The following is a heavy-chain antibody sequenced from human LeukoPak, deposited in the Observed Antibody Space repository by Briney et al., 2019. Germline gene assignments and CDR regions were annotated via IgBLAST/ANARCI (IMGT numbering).Heavy chain of an antibody. CDR3: GGSGWYGKADY. Sequence: GGSLRLSCAASGFTFSDYYMSWIRQAPGKGLEWVSYISSSGSTIYYADSVKGRFTISRDNAKNPLYLQMNSLRAEDTAVYYCGGSGWYGKADYWGQGTLVTVSS. J-gene: IGHJ4*02. CDR1: GFTFSDYY. CDR2: ISSSGSTI. D-gene: IGHD6-19*01. V-gene: IGHV3-11*04.